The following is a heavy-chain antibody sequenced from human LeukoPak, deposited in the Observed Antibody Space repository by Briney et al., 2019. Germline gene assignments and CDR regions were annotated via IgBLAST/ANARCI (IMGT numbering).Heavy chain of an antibody. Sequence: SVKVSCKASGGTFSSYAISWVRQAPGQGLEWMGGIIPIFGTANYAQKFQGRVTITADESTSTAYMELSSLRSEDTAVYYCARGRDIVVVVAATTLDYWGQGTLVTVSS. D-gene: IGHD2-15*01. CDR3: ARGRDIVVVVAATTLDY. J-gene: IGHJ4*02. CDR1: GGTFSSYA. V-gene: IGHV1-69*01. CDR2: IIPIFGTA.